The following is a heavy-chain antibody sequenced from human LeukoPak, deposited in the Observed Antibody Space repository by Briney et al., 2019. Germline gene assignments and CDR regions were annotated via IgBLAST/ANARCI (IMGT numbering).Heavy chain of an antibody. D-gene: IGHD2-15*01. Sequence: PSETLSLTCTVSGGSISSYYWSWIRQPPGKGLEWIGYIHYSGSTYYNPSLKSRVTISVDTSKKQFSLNLSSVTAADTAVYYCARVGVAAKSSRYFDYWGQGTLVTVSS. CDR3: ARVGVAAKSSRYFDY. CDR2: IHYSGST. V-gene: IGHV4-59*12. J-gene: IGHJ4*02. CDR1: GGSISSYY.